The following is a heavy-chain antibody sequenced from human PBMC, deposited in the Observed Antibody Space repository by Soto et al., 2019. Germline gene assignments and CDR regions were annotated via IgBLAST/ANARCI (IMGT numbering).Heavy chain of an antibody. V-gene: IGHV4-59*08. D-gene: IGHD5-18*01. CDR3: ARASPVVTDV. CDR1: GASIINHY. CDR2: VSNTATT. Sequence: PSETLSLTCTVSGASIINHYWAWIRQSPGRGLESIGYVSNTATTNYNPSLKSRVTISVDTSKNQFSLKLSSVTAADTAVYYCARASPVVTDVWGQGTMVTVSS. J-gene: IGHJ6*02.